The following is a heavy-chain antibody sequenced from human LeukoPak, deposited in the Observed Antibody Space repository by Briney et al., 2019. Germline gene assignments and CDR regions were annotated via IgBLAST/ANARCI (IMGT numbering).Heavy chain of an antibody. V-gene: IGHV4-34*01. Sequence: PSETLSLTCAVYGGSFSGYYWSWIRQPPGKGLEWIGEINHSGSTNYNPSLKSRVTISVDTSKTQFSLKLSSVTAADSAVYYCARAAHYYDSSGYYYGPLDYWGQGTLVTVSS. J-gene: IGHJ4*02. D-gene: IGHD3-22*01. CDR2: INHSGST. CDR1: GGSFSGYY. CDR3: ARAAHYYDSSGYYYGPLDY.